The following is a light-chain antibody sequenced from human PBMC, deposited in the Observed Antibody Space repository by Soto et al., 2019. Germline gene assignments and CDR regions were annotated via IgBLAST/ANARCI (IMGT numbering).Light chain of an antibody. Sequence: QSVLTQPASVSGSPGQSITISCTGTSSDIGSYSLVSWYQHHPGKAPKLMIYDVSKRPSGVSNRFSASKSGNTASLTTSGLQAEDEADYYCCSYAGSSTTYVFGTGTKVTVL. V-gene: IGLV2-23*02. J-gene: IGLJ1*01. CDR1: SSDIGSYSL. CDR2: DVS. CDR3: CSYAGSSTTYV.